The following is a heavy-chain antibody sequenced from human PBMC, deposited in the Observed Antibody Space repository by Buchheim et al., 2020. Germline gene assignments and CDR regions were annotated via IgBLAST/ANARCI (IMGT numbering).Heavy chain of an antibody. Sequence: QVQLQESGPGLVKPSGTLSLTCAVSGGSISSSNWWSWVRQPPGKGLEWIGEIYHSGSTNYNPSLKSRVTISVNKSKNQFSLKLSSVTAADTAVYYCARSRVVVAAPRNYYYYGMDVWGQGTT. V-gene: IGHV4-4*02. D-gene: IGHD2-15*01. CDR3: ARSRVVVAAPRNYYYYGMDV. J-gene: IGHJ6*02. CDR1: GGSISSSNW. CDR2: IYHSGST.